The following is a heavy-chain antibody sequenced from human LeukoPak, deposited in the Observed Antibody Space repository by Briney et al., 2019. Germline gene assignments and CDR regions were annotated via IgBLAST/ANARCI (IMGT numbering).Heavy chain of an antibody. V-gene: IGHV1-69*13. CDR2: IIPIFGTA. CDR3: AREGYSSSWYDY. D-gene: IGHD6-13*01. J-gene: IGHJ4*02. Sequence: ASVKVSCKASGGTFSSYAISWVRQAPGQGLEWMGGIIPIFGTANYAQKFQGRVTITADESTSTAYMELSSLRSEDTAVYYCAREGYSSSWYDYWGQGTLVTVSS. CDR1: GGTFSSYA.